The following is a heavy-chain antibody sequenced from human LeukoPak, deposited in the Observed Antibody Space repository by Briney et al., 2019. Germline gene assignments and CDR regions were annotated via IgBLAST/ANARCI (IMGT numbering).Heavy chain of an antibody. Sequence: ASVKVSCKASGYTFTSYAMNWVRQAPGQGLEWMGWINTNTGNPTYAQGFTGRFVFSLDTSVSTAYLQISSLKAEDTAVYYCARAPPHDYGDPDIRIDYWGQGTLVTVSS. CDR3: ARAPPHDYGDPDIRIDY. D-gene: IGHD4-17*01. V-gene: IGHV7-4-1*02. J-gene: IGHJ4*02. CDR1: GYTFTSYA. CDR2: INTNTGNP.